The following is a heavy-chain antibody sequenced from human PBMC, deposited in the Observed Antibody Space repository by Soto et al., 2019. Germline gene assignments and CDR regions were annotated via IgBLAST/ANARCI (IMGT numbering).Heavy chain of an antibody. V-gene: IGHV3-30-3*01. CDR2: ISNDGSNK. Sequence: GGSLRLSCAASGFTFSSYAMHWVRQAPGKGLEWVAVISNDGSNKNYADSVKGRFTISRDNSKNTLYLQMNSLRAEDTAVYYCARVSRAMILVVITVSFDYWGQGTLVTVSS. CDR1: GFTFSSYA. CDR3: ARVSRAMILVVITVSFDY. D-gene: IGHD3-22*01. J-gene: IGHJ4*02.